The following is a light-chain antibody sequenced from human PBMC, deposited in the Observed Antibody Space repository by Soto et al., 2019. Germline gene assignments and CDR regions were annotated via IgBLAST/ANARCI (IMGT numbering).Light chain of an antibody. CDR3: QQYNSAWT. V-gene: IGKV1-5*03. CDR1: QSISSW. Sequence: DIQMTQSPSTLSASVGDRVTITCRASQSISSWLAWYQQKPGKAPKLLIYTASSLESGVPSRFSGSGSGTEFTLTISSLQPDDFATYYCQQYNSAWTFGQGTKVEI. CDR2: TAS. J-gene: IGKJ1*01.